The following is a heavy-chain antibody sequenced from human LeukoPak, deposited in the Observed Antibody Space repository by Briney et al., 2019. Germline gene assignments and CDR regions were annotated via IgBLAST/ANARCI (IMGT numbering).Heavy chain of an antibody. CDR2: IYTPSHR. CDR1: GFTVITNC. Sequence: GGSVTLSCAASGFTVITNCMIWLRQPPGQGHDFVSVIYTPSHRYSADSVRGRFTSSRHNSKYTVYLQMNNLRAEDTAMYYCARVDTTLSYKLDYWGQGTLVTVSS. CDR3: ARVDTTLSYKLDY. D-gene: IGHD1-1*01. J-gene: IGHJ4*02. V-gene: IGHV3-53*04.